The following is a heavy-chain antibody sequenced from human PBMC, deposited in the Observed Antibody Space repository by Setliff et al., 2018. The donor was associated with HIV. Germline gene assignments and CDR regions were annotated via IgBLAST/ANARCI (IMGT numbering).Heavy chain of an antibody. J-gene: IGHJ4*02. Sequence: KASETLSLTCSVSGGSISSSNNYWGWIRQPPGKGLEWIGSIYYSGSTYYNPSFRSRVTLSLDTSKNQFSLKLTSVTAADAAVYYCTGDYNSGSYRFDYWGQGTPVTVSS. CDR1: GGSISSSNNY. CDR3: TGDYNSGSYRFDY. V-gene: IGHV4-39*07. D-gene: IGHD3-10*01. CDR2: IYYSGST.